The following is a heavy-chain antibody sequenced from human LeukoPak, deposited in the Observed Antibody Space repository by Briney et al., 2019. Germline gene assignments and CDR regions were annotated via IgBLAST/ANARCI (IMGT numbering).Heavy chain of an antibody. J-gene: IGHJ5*02. V-gene: IGHV1-18*01. D-gene: IGHD3-10*01. CDR2: ISAYNGNT. CDR3: ARDLRRLLWFGEFPTGGWFDP. Sequence: GASVKVSCKASGYTFTSYGISWVRQAPGQGLEWMGWISAYNGNTNYAQKLQGRVTMTTDTSTSTSYMELRSLRSDDTAVYYCARDLRRLLWFGEFPTGGWFDPWGQGTLVTVSS. CDR1: GYTFTSYG.